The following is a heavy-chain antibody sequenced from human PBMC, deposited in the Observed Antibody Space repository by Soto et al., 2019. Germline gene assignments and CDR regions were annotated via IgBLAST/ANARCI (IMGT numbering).Heavy chain of an antibody. Sequence: QVQLVQSGAEVKKPGASVKVSCKASGYTFTGYHMHWVRQAPGQGLEWMGWINPNSGVTIYAQKLQGRVIMTRETPITTAYMELSRLTSDDTAVYYCARRLGLLVTPIPGYWGQGTLVTVSS. D-gene: IGHD2-21*02. CDR1: GYTFTGYH. CDR2: INPNSGVT. V-gene: IGHV1-2*02. J-gene: IGHJ4*02. CDR3: ARRLGLLVTPIPGY.